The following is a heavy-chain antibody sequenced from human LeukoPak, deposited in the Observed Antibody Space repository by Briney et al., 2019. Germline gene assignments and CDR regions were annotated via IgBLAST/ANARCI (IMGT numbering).Heavy chain of an antibody. CDR1: GFTFSSYA. Sequence: GGSLRLSCAASGFTFSSYAMSWVRQAPGKGLEWVSAISGSGGSTYYADSVKGRFTISRDNSKNTLYLQMNSLRAEDTAVYYCAKDSLGYCSGGSCYEWFDPWGQGTLVTVSS. V-gene: IGHV3-23*01. J-gene: IGHJ5*02. CDR3: AKDSLGYCSGGSCYEWFDP. D-gene: IGHD2-15*01. CDR2: ISGSGGST.